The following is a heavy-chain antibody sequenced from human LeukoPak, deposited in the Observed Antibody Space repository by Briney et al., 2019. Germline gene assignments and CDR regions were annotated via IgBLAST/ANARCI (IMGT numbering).Heavy chain of an antibody. CDR1: GVRFSSSW. D-gene: IGHD1-1*01. V-gene: IGHV3-7*03. CDR3: ARDGGWNRFDY. J-gene: IGHJ4*02. CDR2: IKEDGSQK. Sequence: GSLRLSCAAAGVRFSSSWMTWVRQAPGKGLEWVANIKEDGSQKNYVGSVKGRFTISRDNAKNSLYLQMNSLRVEDTAVYYCARDGGWNRFDYWGQGTLVTVSS.